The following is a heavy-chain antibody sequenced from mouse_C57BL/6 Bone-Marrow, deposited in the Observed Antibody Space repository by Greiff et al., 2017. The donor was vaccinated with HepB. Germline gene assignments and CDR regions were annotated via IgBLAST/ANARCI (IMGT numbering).Heavy chain of an antibody. CDR2: ISSGGSYT. Sequence: DVKLVESGGGLVKPGGSLKLSCAASGFTFSSYGMSWVRQTPDKRLEWVATISSGGSYTYYPDSVKGRFTISRDNAKNTLYLQMSSLKSEDTAMYYCARQHYYGSSYVWFAYWGQGTLVTVSA. J-gene: IGHJ3*01. D-gene: IGHD1-1*01. V-gene: IGHV5-6*03. CDR3: ARQHYYGSSYVWFAY. CDR1: GFTFSSYG.